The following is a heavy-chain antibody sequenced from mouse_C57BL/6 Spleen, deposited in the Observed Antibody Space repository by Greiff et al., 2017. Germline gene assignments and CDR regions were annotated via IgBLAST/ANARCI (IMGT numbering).Heavy chain of an antibody. D-gene: IGHD1-1*01. Sequence: VQLQQSGAELVRPGASVKLSCTASGFNIKDYYMHWVKQRPEQGLEWIGRIDPEDGDTEYAPKFQGKATMTADTTANTAYLQLSSLTSEDTAVYYCTKHGSSWSYYVDDGGQGTTLTVSS. CDR1: GFNIKDYY. V-gene: IGHV14-1*01. CDR3: TKHGSSWSYYVDD. J-gene: IGHJ2*01. CDR2: IDPEDGDT.